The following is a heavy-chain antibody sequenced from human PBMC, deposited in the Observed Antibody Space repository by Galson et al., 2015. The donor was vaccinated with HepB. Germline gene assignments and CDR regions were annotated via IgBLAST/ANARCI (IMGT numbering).Heavy chain of an antibody. Sequence: SVKVSCKASGGTFSSYAISWVRQAPGQGLEWMGGIIPIFGTANYAQKFQGRVTITADESTSTAYMELSSLGSEDTAVYYCARDGAGRDYGDYGGDQGYYYGMDVWGQGTTVTVSS. CDR1: GGTFSSYA. J-gene: IGHJ6*02. CDR2: IIPIFGTA. D-gene: IGHD4-17*01. V-gene: IGHV1-69*13. CDR3: ARDGAGRDYGDYGGDQGYYYGMDV.